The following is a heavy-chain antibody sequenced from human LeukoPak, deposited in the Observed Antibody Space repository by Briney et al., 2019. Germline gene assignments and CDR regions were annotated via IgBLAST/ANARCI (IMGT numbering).Heavy chain of an antibody. CDR1: GFTFSKYA. CDR3: AKDYVSGDGYWDFDY. CDR2: ITGGRST. J-gene: IGHJ4*02. V-gene: IGHV3-23*01. D-gene: IGHD5-18*01. Sequence: GGSLRLSCAASGFTFSKYAMNLVPATPGKGLGGVAGITGGRSTYYADSVKGRFTISRDNSKNTMSLEMNSLRVEDTAVYYCAKDYVSGDGYWDFDYWGQGTLVTVSS.